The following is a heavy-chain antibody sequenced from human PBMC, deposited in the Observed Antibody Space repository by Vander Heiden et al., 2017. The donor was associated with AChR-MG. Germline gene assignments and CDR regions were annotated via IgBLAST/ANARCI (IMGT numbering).Heavy chain of an antibody. CDR2: ISYDGRHQ. D-gene: IGHD2-2*01. CDR3: ARVRVPAHQFSYNSMDV. Sequence: QEQLVESGGGVVQAGRSERLSCVVSGFTFSHYGLSWVRQGPGKGPEWVSVISYDGRHQYYAASVQGRFTISRDNSENILYLQMTSLRVDDTAIYYCARVRVPAHQFSYNSMDVWGQGTTVIVSS. J-gene: IGHJ6*03. CDR1: GFTFSHYG. V-gene: IGHV3-30*03.